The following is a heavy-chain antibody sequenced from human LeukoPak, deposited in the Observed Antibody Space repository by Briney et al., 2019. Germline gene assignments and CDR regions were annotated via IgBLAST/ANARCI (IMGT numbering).Heavy chain of an antibody. CDR3: ARVRAPSSSWYTSYYYYMDV. CDR2: IYYSGST. D-gene: IGHD6-13*01. V-gene: IGHV4-61*01. J-gene: IGHJ6*03. CDR1: GYSISSGYY. Sequence: SETLSLTCTVSGYSISSGYYWSWIRPPPGKGLEWIGYIYYSGSTNYNPSLKSRVTISVDTSKNQFSLKLSSVTAADTAVYYCARVRAPSSSWYTSYYYYMDVWGKGTTVTVSS.